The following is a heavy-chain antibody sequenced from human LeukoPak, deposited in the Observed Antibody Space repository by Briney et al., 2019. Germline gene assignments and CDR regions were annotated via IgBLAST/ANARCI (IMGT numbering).Heavy chain of an antibody. J-gene: IGHJ4*02. Sequence: KVSCKASGYTFTGYYMHWVRQAPGQGLEWMGWINPNSGGTNYAQKFQGRVTMTRDTSISTAYMELSRLRSDDTAVYYCARDLDDSSGYSTDYWGQGTLVTVSS. CDR3: ARDLDDSSGYSTDY. CDR2: INPNSGGT. D-gene: IGHD3-22*01. CDR1: GYTFTGYY. V-gene: IGHV1-2*02.